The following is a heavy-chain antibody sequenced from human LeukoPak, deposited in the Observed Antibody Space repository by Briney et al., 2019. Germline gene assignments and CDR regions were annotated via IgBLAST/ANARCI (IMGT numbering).Heavy chain of an antibody. CDR2: ISGSGGST. D-gene: IGHD6-19*01. V-gene: IGHV3-23*01. Sequence: GGSLRLSCAASGFTFSSYAMHWVRQAPGKGLEWVSAISGSGGSTYYADSVKGRFTISRDNSQNTLYLQMNSLRAEDTAIYYCAKDGGSGWSFDYWGQGTLVTVSS. CDR3: AKDGGSGWSFDY. CDR1: GFTFSSYA. J-gene: IGHJ4*02.